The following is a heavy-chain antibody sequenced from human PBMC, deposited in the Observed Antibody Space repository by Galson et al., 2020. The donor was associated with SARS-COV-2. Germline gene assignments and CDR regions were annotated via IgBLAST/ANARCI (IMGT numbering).Heavy chain of an antibody. J-gene: IGHJ6*02. D-gene: IGHD6-19*01. CDR3: ARIQVAGEPLENYYSYYGMDV. Sequence: SAPTLAKPTPTLTLTSTFTGFSLSTTGMCLSWIRQPTGNALDWLAPIDRDDDNSYSTSPKTRPTNSKDTSKNQVVLSMTNMDPVDTPSYDCARIQVAGEPLENYYSYYGMDVWGQGTTVTVSS. CDR1: GFSLSTTGMC. V-gene: IGHV2-70*01. CDR2: IDRDDDN.